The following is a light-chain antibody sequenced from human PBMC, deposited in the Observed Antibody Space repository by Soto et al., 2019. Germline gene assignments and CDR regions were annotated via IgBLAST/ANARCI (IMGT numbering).Light chain of an antibody. Sequence: EIMMTQSPANVSVFPGERATLSCRASQSMDSDLAWYQQKPGHVPRLLIYVASTRATGVPARFSGSGSGTEFTLTIISLQSDDFAVYYCQQYSHWRTFGPGTKVEIK. V-gene: IGKV3-15*01. CDR1: QSMDSD. CDR2: VAS. CDR3: QQYSHWRT. J-gene: IGKJ1*01.